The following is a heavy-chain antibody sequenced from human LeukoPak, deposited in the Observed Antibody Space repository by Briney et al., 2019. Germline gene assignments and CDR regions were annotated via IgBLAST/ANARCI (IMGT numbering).Heavy chain of an antibody. Sequence: SETLSLTCTVSGGSISSGSYYWSWIRQPAGKGLEWIGYIYYSGSTNYNPSLKSRVTISVDTSKNQFSLKLSSVTAADTAVYYCARAEALYYMDVWGKGTTVTVSS. CDR1: GGSISSGSYY. CDR2: IYYSGST. CDR3: ARAEALYYMDV. V-gene: IGHV4-61*10. J-gene: IGHJ6*03.